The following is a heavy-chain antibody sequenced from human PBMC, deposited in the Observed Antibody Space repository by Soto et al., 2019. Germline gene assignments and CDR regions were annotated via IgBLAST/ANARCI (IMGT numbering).Heavy chain of an antibody. Sequence: AAVKVSCKASGYTFTGYYMHWVRQAPGQGLEWMGWINPNSGGTNYAQKLQGRVTMTRDPSISTAYMELSRLRSDDTAVYYCARDIDMDIVVEVAATAPGYWGQGTLVTGSS. CDR3: ARDIDMDIVVEVAATAPGY. D-gene: IGHD2-15*01. V-gene: IGHV1-2*02. CDR2: INPNSGGT. CDR1: GYTFTGYY. J-gene: IGHJ4*02.